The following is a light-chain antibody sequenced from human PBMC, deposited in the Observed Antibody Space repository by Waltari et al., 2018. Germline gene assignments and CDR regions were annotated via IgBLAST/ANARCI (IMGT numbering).Light chain of an antibody. J-gene: IGKJ1*01. CDR3: QQYGSSSWT. CDR1: QTVSSSY. Sequence: EIVLTQSPGTLSLSPGERATLSCRASQTVSSSYLAWYQQKPGQAPRLRIYGASSRATGIPDRFSGSVSGTDFTLTISRLEPEDFAVYYCQQYGSSSWTFGQGTKVEIK. V-gene: IGKV3-20*01. CDR2: GAS.